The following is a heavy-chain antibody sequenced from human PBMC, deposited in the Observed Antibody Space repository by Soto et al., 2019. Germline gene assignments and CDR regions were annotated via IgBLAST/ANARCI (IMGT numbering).Heavy chain of an antibody. J-gene: IGHJ4*02. CDR1: GFTFDDYA. V-gene: IGHV3-9*01. CDR2: ISWNSGSI. Sequence: GGSLRLSCAASGFTFDDYAMHWVRQAPGKGLEWVSGISWNSGSIGYADSVKGRFTISRDNAKNSLYLQMNSLRAEDTALYYCAKDIHSQGSSWYYFDYWGQGTLVTVSS. D-gene: IGHD6-13*01. CDR3: AKDIHSQGSSWYYFDY.